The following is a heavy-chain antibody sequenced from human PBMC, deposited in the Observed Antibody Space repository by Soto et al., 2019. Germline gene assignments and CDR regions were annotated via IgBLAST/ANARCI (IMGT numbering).Heavy chain of an antibody. J-gene: IGHJ4*02. CDR3: ARLEGLATISYYFDF. CDR2: IYFRGNT. Sequence: SETLSLTCSVSGDSINSDRYYWGWIRQPPGKGLEWIGSIYFRGNTYYNQSLQTRVTISLDKSKSQFSLKLNSVTAADSAVYFCARLEGLATISYYFDFWGQGALVTVS. D-gene: IGHD6-19*01. CDR1: GDSINSDRYY. V-gene: IGHV4-39*01.